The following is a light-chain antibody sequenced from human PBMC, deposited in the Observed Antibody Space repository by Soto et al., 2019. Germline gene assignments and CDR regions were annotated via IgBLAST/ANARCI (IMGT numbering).Light chain of an antibody. CDR2: SDD. Sequence: QTVVTQSPSASGTPGQRVTISCYGSSSNIGSYPVYWYQQLPGTAPKLLINSDDQRPSGVPDRFSASKSGTSASLAISGLRSEDEADYYSVAWDASLSGHVFGAGTKLTVL. V-gene: IGLV1-47*02. CDR3: VAWDASLSGHV. CDR1: SSNIGSYP. J-gene: IGLJ1*01.